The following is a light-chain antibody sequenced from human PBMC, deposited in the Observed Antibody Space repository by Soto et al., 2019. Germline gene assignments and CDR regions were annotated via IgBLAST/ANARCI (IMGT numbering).Light chain of an antibody. Sequence: QSVLTQPPSVSGAPGQRVTISCTGSSSNIGAGYDVHWYQQLPGTAPKLLIYGNSNRPSGVPDRFSGSKSGTSASLAITGLQDEDEADYYCQSYDSSLSVYVFGTGTK. CDR1: SSNIGAGYD. CDR2: GNS. J-gene: IGLJ1*01. CDR3: QSYDSSLSVYV. V-gene: IGLV1-40*01.